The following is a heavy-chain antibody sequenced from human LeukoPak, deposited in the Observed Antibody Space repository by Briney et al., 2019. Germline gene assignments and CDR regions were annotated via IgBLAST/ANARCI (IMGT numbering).Heavy chain of an antibody. V-gene: IGHV1-18*01. J-gene: IGHJ4*02. Sequence: ASVKVSCKASGYTFTTYGISWVRQAPGLGLEWMGWISTYNGNTNYAQKVQGRVTLTTDTSTTTAYMELGSLTSDGTAVYYCATDFSPDIVAVEGADYFDNWGQGTLVTVSS. D-gene: IGHD2-15*01. CDR3: ATDFSPDIVAVEGADYFDN. CDR2: ISTYNGNT. CDR1: GYTFTTYG.